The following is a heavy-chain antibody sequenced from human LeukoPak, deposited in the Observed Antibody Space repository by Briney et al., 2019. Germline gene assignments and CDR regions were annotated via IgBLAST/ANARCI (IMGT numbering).Heavy chain of an antibody. Sequence: PGGSLRLSCAASGFTFSSSAMSWVRQAPGKGLEWLSGISGSGGGTYYADSVKGRFTTSRDDSKNTLYLQMHSLRAEDTAVYYCAKSGGSSGWLYWGQGTLVTVSS. D-gene: IGHD6-19*01. J-gene: IGHJ4*02. CDR1: GFTFSSSA. CDR3: AKSGGSSGWLY. V-gene: IGHV3-23*01. CDR2: ISGSGGGT.